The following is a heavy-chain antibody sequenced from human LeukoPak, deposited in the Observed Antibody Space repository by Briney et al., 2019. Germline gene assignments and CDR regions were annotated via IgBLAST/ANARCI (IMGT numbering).Heavy chain of an antibody. D-gene: IGHD3-10*01. CDR1: GFTLSSYW. Sequence: PGGSLRLSCAASGFTLSSYWMSWVRQAPGKGLEWVANIKEDGSEKYYVDSVKDRFTISRDNAKNSLYLHMNSLTAEDTAMYYCARDWVAGVPFDAFDIWGQGTMVSVSS. V-gene: IGHV3-7*03. CDR3: ARDWVAGVPFDAFDI. J-gene: IGHJ3*02. CDR2: IKEDGSEK.